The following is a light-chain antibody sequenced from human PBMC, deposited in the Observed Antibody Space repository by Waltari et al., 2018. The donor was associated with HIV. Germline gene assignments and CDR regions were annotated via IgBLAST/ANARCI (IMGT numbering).Light chain of an antibody. V-gene: IGLV2-14*03. CDR2: DVN. CDR1: SSEVRPYHY. CDR3: SSYTSSHTQV. Sequence: QSALTQPASVSRSPGQSITLPCTEHSSEVRPYHYFSWYQQPPSKAPKLIIYDVNKRPSGVSNRFPGSKFGNTASRTISGLQAEDEADYYCSSYTSSHTQVFGSGTKVTVL. J-gene: IGLJ1*01.